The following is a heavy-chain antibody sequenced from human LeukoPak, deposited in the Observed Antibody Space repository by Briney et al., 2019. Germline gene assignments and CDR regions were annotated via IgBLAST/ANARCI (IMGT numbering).Heavy chain of an antibody. CDR2: INTDGSST. D-gene: IGHD1-26*01. Sequence: PGGSLRLSCSASGFTLSNFWIHWVHQAPGKGLVWVSRINTDGSSTNYADSVKGRFAVSRDNAKNTLYLQMNSLRVEDTAVYYCARVIGWDEPFDLWGQGTMVTVSS. CDR3: ARVIGWDEPFDL. V-gene: IGHV3-74*01. J-gene: IGHJ3*01. CDR1: GFTLSNFW.